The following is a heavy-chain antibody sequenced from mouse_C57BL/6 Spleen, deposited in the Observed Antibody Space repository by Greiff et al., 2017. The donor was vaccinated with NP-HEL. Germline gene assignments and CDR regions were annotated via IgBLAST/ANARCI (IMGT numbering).Heavy chain of an antibody. CDR2: ISSGSSTI. CDR1: GFTFSDYG. D-gene: IGHD1-1*01. CDR3: ARDGGSSSGFAY. V-gene: IGHV5-17*01. Sequence: EVKLVESGGGLVKPGGSLKLSCAASGFTFSDYGMHWVRQAPEQGLEWVAYISSGSSTIYYADTVKGRFTISRDNAKNTLFLQMTSLRSEDTAMYYCARDGGSSSGFAYWGQGTLVTVSA. J-gene: IGHJ3*01.